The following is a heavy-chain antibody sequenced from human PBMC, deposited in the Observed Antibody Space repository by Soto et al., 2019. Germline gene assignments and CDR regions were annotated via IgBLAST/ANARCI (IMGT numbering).Heavy chain of an antibody. D-gene: IGHD2-2*01. Sequence: PGESLKISCKGSGYSFASYWIGWVRQMPGKGLEWMGIIYPGDSDTRYSPSFQGQVTISADKSISTAYLQWSSLKASDTAMYYCARLLGLFCSSTSCYGYWGQGTPVTVSP. CDR1: GYSFASYW. CDR2: IYPGDSDT. J-gene: IGHJ4*02. CDR3: ARLLGLFCSSTSCYGY. V-gene: IGHV5-51*01.